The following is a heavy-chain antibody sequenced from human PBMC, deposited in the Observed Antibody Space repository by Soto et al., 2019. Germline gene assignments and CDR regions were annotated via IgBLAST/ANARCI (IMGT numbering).Heavy chain of an antibody. CDR1: GYTFTSYG. V-gene: IGHV1-18*01. CDR2: ISAYNGNT. CDR3: ARDSYYYDSSGYSRYNWFEP. D-gene: IGHD3-22*01. J-gene: IGHJ5*02. Sequence: ASVKVSCKASGYTFTSYGISLVRQAPGQGLEWMGWISAYNGNTNYAQKLQGRVTMTTDTSTSTAYMELRSLRSDDTAVYYCARDSYYYDSSGYSRYNWFEPWGQGTLVTVSS.